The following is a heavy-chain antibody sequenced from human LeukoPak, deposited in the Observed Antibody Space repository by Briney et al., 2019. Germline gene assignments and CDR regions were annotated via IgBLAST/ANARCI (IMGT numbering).Heavy chain of an antibody. D-gene: IGHD6-13*01. CDR3: AKDMGRRSIAVDGPKYRSAWYLDY. J-gene: IGHJ4*02. CDR1: GFTFSTSG. V-gene: IGHV3-30*02. Sequence: GGSLRLSCAASGFTFSTSGTHWVRQAPGKGLEWVGFIRYDGSKKYYADSVKGRFTISRDNSKTTLYLQMNSLRAEDTAMYYCAKDMGRRSIAVDGPKYRSAWYLDYWGQGTLVTVSS. CDR2: IRYDGSKK.